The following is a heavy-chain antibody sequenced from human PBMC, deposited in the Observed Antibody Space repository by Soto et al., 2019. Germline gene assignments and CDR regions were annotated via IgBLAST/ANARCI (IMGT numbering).Heavy chain of an antibody. CDR3: ARDYTVTTHYYYYGMDV. Sequence: PGGSLRLSCAASGFTFSSYSMNWVRQAPGKGLEWVSSISSSSSYIYYADSVKGRFTISRDNAKNSLYLQMNSLRAEDTAVYYCARDYTVTTHYYYYGMDVWGQGTTVTVSS. CDR1: GFTFSSYS. J-gene: IGHJ6*02. CDR2: ISSSSSYI. D-gene: IGHD4-17*01. V-gene: IGHV3-21*01.